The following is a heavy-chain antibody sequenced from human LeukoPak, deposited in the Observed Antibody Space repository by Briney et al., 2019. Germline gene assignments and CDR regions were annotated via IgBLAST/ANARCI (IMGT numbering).Heavy chain of an antibody. J-gene: IGHJ4*02. D-gene: IGHD2-15*01. V-gene: IGHV1-8*01. CDR2: VNPNSGHT. Sequence: ASVKVSCKASGYTVTSYDINWVRQATGQGLEWMGWVNPNSGHTGYAQKFQGRVTMTRNTSITTAYMELSSLTSEDTAVYYCARGAPGSYCSGGSCPYFDYWGQGTLVSVSS. CDR3: ARGAPGSYCSGGSCPYFDY. CDR1: GYTVTSYD.